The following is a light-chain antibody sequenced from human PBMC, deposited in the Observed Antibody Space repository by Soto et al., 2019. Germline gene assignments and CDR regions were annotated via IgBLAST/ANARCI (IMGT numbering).Light chain of an antibody. CDR2: EVN. CDR1: SSGIGTFNL. J-gene: IGLJ2*01. CDR3: YSFAGFNTQ. Sequence: ALTQPASVSGSPGQSIAISCTGNSSGIGTFNLVSWYQQHPGKAPKLIIYEVNKRPSGISSRFSGSKSGNTASLTISGLQAEDEADYYCYSFAGFNTQFGGGTKV. V-gene: IGLV2-23*02.